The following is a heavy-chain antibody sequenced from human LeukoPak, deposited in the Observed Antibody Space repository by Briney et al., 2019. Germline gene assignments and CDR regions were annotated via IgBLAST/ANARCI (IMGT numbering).Heavy chain of an antibody. CDR1: GFTFSSYS. CDR3: ARAESGEWLFWGGANDY. J-gene: IGHJ4*02. Sequence: PGGSLRLSCAASGFTFSSYSMNWVRQAPGKGLEWVSYISSSSSTIYYADSVKGRFTISRDNAKNSLYLQMNSLRAEDTAVYYCARAESGEWLFWGGANDYWGQGTLVTVSS. V-gene: IGHV3-48*01. CDR2: ISSSSSTI. D-gene: IGHD3-3*01.